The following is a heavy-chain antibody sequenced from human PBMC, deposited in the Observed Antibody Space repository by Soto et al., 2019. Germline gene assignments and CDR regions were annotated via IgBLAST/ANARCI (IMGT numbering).Heavy chain of an antibody. V-gene: IGHV4-39*01. Sequence: QLQLQESGPGLVKPSETLSLTCTVSGGSISSSSHYWGWIRQSPGKGLEWIGSIYYSGRTYYNPSLKSRVAISVDTSKKQFSLKLRSVTAADTAVYYCARHAVLSVEYFQHWGQGTLVTVSS. CDR1: GGSISSSSHY. CDR2: IYYSGRT. J-gene: IGHJ1*01. CDR3: ARHAVLSVEYFQH.